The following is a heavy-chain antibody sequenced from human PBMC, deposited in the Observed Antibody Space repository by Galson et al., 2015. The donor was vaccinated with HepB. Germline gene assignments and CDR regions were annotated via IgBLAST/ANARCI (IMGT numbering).Heavy chain of an antibody. CDR1: GFTFSSYG. V-gene: IGHV3-33*01. J-gene: IGHJ2*01. Sequence: SLRLSCAASGFTFSSYGMHWVRQAPGKGLEWVAVIWYDGSNKYYADSVKGRFTISRDNSKNTLYLQMNSLRAEDTAVYYCARGRYYDFWSDLNWYFDLWGRGTLVTVSS. CDR2: IWYDGSNK. CDR3: ARGRYYDFWSDLNWYFDL. D-gene: IGHD3-3*01.